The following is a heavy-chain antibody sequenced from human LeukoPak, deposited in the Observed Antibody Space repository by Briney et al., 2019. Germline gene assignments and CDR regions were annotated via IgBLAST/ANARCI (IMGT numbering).Heavy chain of an antibody. V-gene: IGHV4-34*01. CDR2: INHSGST. J-gene: IGHJ5*02. CDR3: TTVTTPDNWFDP. D-gene: IGHD4-17*01. CDR1: GGSFSGYY. Sequence: SETLSLTCAVYGGSFSGYYWSWIRQPPGKGLEWIGEINHSGSTNYNPPLKGRVTISVDTSKNQFPLKLSSVTAADTAVYYCTTVTTPDNWFDPWGQGTLVTVSS.